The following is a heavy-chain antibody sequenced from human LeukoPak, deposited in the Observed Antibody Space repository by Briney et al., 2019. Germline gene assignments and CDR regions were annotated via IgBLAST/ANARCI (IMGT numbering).Heavy chain of an antibody. D-gene: IGHD4-17*01. V-gene: IGHV3-53*01. CDR2: IYSDGRV. CDR3: ARGLSTTSPTHGY. J-gene: IGHJ4*02. CDR1: GFTVISNY. Sequence: GGSLRLSCAASGFTVISNYMSWVRQAPGKGLEWVSVIYSDGRVHYADSVKGRFTISRDDSKNTLYLQMNSLRAEDTAVYYCARGLSTTSPTHGYWGQGTLVTVSS.